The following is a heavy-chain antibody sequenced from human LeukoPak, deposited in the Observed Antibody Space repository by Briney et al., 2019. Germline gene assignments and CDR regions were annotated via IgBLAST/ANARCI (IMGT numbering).Heavy chain of an antibody. D-gene: IGHD6-13*01. V-gene: IGHV1-2*07. CDR3: ARAEASSTWYPGYMDV. CDR2: INPNSGGT. Sequence: ASVRVSCKASGYTFTGYFMHWVRQAPGEGLEWMGWINPNSGGTNYAHNFQGRVTMTRDTSISTAYMELSRLRSDDTAVYYCARAEASSTWYPGYMDVWGKGTTVTISS. CDR1: GYTFTGYF. J-gene: IGHJ6*03.